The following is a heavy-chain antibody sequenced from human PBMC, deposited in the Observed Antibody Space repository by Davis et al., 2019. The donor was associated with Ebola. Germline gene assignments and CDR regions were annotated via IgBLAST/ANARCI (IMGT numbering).Heavy chain of an antibody. D-gene: IGHD3-3*01. Sequence: PGGSLRLSCAASGFTFSTFWMHWVRQAPGKGLVWVSRIRFDGSTTDYADSVKGRFTIPRDNAKNTLFLQMNSLRADDTAMYYCAKDFGGPVDSWGQGTLVTVSS. J-gene: IGHJ4*02. CDR1: GFTFSTFW. V-gene: IGHV3-74*01. CDR2: IRFDGSTT. CDR3: AKDFGGPVDS.